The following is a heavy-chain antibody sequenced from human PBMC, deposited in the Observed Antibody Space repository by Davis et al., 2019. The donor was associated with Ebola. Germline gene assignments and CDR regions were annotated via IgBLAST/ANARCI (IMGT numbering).Heavy chain of an antibody. CDR1: GGSISGYY. Sequence: SETLSLTCTVSGGSISGYYWSWIRQPPGKGLEWIGNIYSSGSTNYNPSLKSRVTISIDTSKNQFSLKLSSVTAADTAVYYCARSDSYCNGGRCYSYPFDSWGQGTLVTVSS. CDR2: IYSSGST. J-gene: IGHJ5*01. D-gene: IGHD2-15*01. V-gene: IGHV4-59*01. CDR3: ARSDSYCNGGRCYSYPFDS.